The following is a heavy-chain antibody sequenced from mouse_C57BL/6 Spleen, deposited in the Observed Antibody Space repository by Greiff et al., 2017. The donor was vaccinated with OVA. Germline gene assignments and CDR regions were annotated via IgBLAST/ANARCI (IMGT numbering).Heavy chain of an antibody. V-gene: IGHV1-15*01. CDR3: TRGNYYGSSPYYFDY. D-gene: IGHD1-1*01. CDR1: GYTFTDYE. J-gene: IGHJ2*01. CDR2: IDPETGGT. Sequence: QVQLKQSGAELVRPGASVTLSCKASGYTFTDYEMHWVKQTPVHGLEWIGAIDPETGGTAYNQKFKGKAILTADKSSSTAYMELRSLTSEDSAVYYCTRGNYYGSSPYYFDYWGQGTTLTVSS.